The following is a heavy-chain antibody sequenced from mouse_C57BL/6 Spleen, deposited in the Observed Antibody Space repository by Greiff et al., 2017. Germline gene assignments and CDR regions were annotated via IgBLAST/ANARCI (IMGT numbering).Heavy chain of an antibody. Sequence: DVKLVESGGGLVKPGGSLKLSCAASGFTFSDYGMHWVRQAPEKGLEWVAYISSGSSTIYYADTVKGRFTISRDNAKNTLFLQMTSLRSEDTAMYYCARSRIRFFDYWGQGTTLTVSS. V-gene: IGHV5-17*01. D-gene: IGHD1-1*01. CDR1: GFTFSDYG. CDR2: ISSGSSTI. CDR3: ARSRIRFFDY. J-gene: IGHJ2*01.